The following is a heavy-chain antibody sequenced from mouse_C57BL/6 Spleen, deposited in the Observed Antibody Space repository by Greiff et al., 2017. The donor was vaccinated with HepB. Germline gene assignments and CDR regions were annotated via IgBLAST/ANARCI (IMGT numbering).Heavy chain of an antibody. CDR2: ISSGSSTI. V-gene: IGHV5-17*01. CDR1: GFTFSDYG. CDR3: AKGNPLWYFDV. Sequence: EVKVVESGGGLVKPGGSLKLSCAASGFTFSDYGMHWVRQAPEKGLEWVAYISSGSSTIYYADTVKGRFTISRDNAKNTLFLQMTSLRSEDTAMYYCAKGNPLWYFDVWGTGTTVTVSS. D-gene: IGHD6-1*01. J-gene: IGHJ1*03.